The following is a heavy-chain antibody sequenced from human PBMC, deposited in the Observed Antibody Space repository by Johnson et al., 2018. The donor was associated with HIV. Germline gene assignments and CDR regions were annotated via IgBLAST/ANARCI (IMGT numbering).Heavy chain of an antibody. D-gene: IGHD4-17*01. Sequence: QVQLVESGGGLVQPGGSLRLSCAASGFTFDDYGMSWVRQAPGKGLESVSYISSSGSTIYYADSVKARFTISRDNAKKSLYLQMNSLRAEGTAVYYCARDSTPWGGDYVDYAFDIWGQGTMVTVSS. CDR3: ARDSTPWGGDYVDYAFDI. CDR1: GFTFDDYG. V-gene: IGHV3-11*04. CDR2: ISSSGSTI. J-gene: IGHJ3*02.